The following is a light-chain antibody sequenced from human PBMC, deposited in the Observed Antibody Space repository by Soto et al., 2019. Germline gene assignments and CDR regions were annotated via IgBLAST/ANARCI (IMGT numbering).Light chain of an antibody. CDR2: VAS. CDR1: QSVSSN. CDR3: QQYNSWPPT. Sequence: EIVMTQSPATLSVSPGERATLSCRASQSVSSNLAWYHQKPGQAPRLLIYVASTRATGIQTRFSGSGSGTEITLTISSLKSTEFAVYYCQQYNSWPPTFGQGTKVEI. J-gene: IGKJ1*01. V-gene: IGKV3-15*01.